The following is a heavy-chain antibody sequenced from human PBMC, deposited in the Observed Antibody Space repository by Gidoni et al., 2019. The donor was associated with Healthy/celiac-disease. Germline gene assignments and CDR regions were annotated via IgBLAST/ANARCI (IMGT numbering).Heavy chain of an antibody. V-gene: IGHV3-30-3*01. J-gene: IGHJ6*02. D-gene: IGHD1-20*01. CDR2: ISYDGSNK. CDR3: AREAKRLITGTANLYGMDV. Sequence: QVQLVESGGGVVQPGRSLRLSCADSGFTFSSYAMHWVRQAPGKGLEWVAVISYDGSNKYYADSVKGRFTISRDKSKNTLYLQMNSLRAEDTAVYYCAREAKRLITGTANLYGMDVWGQGTTVTVSS. CDR1: GFTFSSYA.